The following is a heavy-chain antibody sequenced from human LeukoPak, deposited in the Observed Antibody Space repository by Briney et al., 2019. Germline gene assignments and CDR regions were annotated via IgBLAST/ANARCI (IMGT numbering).Heavy chain of an antibody. D-gene: IGHD2-21*02. Sequence: GASVKVSCKASGYTFTSYYMHWVRQAPGQGLEWMGIINPSGGSTSYAQKFQGRVTMTRDMSTSTVYMELSSLRSEDTAVYYCAREAIDIVVVTAGHYMDVWGKGTTVTVSS. J-gene: IGHJ6*03. CDR2: INPSGGST. CDR3: AREAIDIVVVTAGHYMDV. V-gene: IGHV1-46*01. CDR1: GYTFTSYY.